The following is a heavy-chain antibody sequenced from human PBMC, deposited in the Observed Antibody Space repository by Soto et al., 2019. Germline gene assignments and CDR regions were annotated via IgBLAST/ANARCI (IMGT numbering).Heavy chain of an antibody. CDR1: GFTFSGSG. CDR2: IRSKSNSYAT. D-gene: IGHD3-22*01. J-gene: IGHJ4*02. CDR3: TKPTDSSGYLN. Sequence: PGGSLRLSCAASGFTFSGSGMHWVRQASGKGLEWVGHIRSKSNSYATAYAASVRGRFTISRDDSKNTAYLQMNSLKTEDTAVYYCTKPTDSSGYLNWGQGSLVTVSS. V-gene: IGHV3-73*01.